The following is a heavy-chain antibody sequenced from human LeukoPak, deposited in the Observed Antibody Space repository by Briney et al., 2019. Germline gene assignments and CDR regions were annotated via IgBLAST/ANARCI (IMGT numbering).Heavy chain of an antibody. V-gene: IGHV4-39*07. CDR3: TRDRY. J-gene: IGHJ4*02. CDR2: FYHSGIT. Sequence: PSETLSLTCTVSGASIGSSYYYWGWIRQPPGKGLEWIGSFYHSGITYYNESLKSRLTTSLQTSNNQFFLKLSSVTAADTAVYYCTRDRYWGQGILVTVSS. CDR1: GASIGSSYYY.